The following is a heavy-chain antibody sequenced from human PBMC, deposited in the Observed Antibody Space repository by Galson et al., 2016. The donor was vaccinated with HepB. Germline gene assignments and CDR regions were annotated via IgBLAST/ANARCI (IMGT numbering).Heavy chain of an antibody. CDR1: GYDFFGFY. CDR3: AREGRNPVGSRGNWFDA. Sequence: SVKVSCKASGYDFFGFYIHWVRQAPGQGLEWMGCINANSGGTYYAQKFQGTVTMSRDTSRNTAHMELTRLKSDDSAVFYCAREGRNPVGSRGNWFDAWGHGTLVTVSS. CDR2: INANSGGT. V-gene: IGHV1-2*02. D-gene: IGHD3-10*01. J-gene: IGHJ5*01.